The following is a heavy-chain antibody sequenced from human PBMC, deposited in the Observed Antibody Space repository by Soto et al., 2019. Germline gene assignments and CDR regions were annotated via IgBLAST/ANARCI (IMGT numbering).Heavy chain of an antibody. CDR3: ANQLPNTDYINYLLPFDP. CDR1: GFSLSTSGVG. V-gene: IGHV2-5*02. J-gene: IGHJ5*02. Sequence: QITLKESGPTLVKPTQTLTLTCTFSGFSLSTSGVGVGWNRQPPGTALEWLALIYCDDDKRYSPSLKSRLTITQDTSKAQVVLTMTNMDPVYTATYYRANQLPNTDYINYLLPFDPWCQGTLVTVSS. CDR2: IYCDDDK. D-gene: IGHD4-4*01.